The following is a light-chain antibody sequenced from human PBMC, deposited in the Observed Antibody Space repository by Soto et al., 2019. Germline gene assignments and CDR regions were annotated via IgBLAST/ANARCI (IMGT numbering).Light chain of an antibody. J-gene: IGKJ1*01. CDR3: QQYASSPST. Sequence: EIVLTQSPDTLSLSPGKRATLSCKASQSLSNNYLAWYQQEPGQAPRLLIYAASSRAAGIPDRFSGSGSGTDFTLTISRLEPEDFAVYYYQQYASSPSTFGQGTKVDIK. CDR1: QSLSNNY. V-gene: IGKV3-20*01. CDR2: AAS.